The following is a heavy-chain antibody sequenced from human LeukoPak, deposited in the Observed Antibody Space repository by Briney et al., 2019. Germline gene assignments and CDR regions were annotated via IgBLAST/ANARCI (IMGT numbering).Heavy chain of an antibody. CDR1: GGTFSSYA. CDR2: IIPIFGTA. J-gene: IGHJ4*02. CDR3: ARVPGEWELLGGYYFDY. D-gene: IGHD1-26*01. Sequence: SVKVSCKASGGTFSSYAISWVRQAPGQGLEWMGGIIPIFGTANYAQKFQGRVTITAGESTSTAYMELSSLRSEDTAVYYCARVPGEWELLGGYYFDYWGQGTLVTVSS. V-gene: IGHV1-69*13.